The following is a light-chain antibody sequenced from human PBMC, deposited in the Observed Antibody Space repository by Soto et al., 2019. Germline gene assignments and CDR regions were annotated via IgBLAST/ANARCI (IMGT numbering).Light chain of an antibody. CDR2: WAS. J-gene: IGKJ2*01. CDR1: QSVLYSSNNKNY. CDR3: QQYYCTPYT. Sequence: DIVMTQSPDSLAVSLGERATINCKSSQSVLYSSNNKNYLAWYQQKPGQPPKLLIYWASTRESGVPDRFSGSGSGTDFTLTISSLQAEDVAVFYCQQYYCTPYTFGQGTKPEIK. V-gene: IGKV4-1*01.